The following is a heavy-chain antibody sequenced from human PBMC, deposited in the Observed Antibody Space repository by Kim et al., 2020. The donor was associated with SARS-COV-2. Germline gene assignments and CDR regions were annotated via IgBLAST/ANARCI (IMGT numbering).Heavy chain of an antibody. J-gene: IGHJ4*02. Sequence: ADSVKCRYTISRDNAKNSLYLQLNSLRAEDAAVYYCAREPDIAVACIFDYWGQGTLVTVSS. V-gene: IGHV3-11*01. CDR3: AREPDIAVACIFDY. D-gene: IGHD6-13*01.